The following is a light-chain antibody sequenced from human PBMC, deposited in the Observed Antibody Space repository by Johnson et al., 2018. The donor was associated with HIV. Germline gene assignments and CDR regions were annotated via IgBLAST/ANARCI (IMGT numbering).Light chain of an antibody. V-gene: IGLV1-51*02. CDR2: ENN. CDR1: SSNIGNNY. CDR3: GTWDSSLSVYV. J-gene: IGLJ1*01. Sequence: QSALTQPPSVSAAPGQKVTISCSGSSSNIGNNYVSWYQQLPGTAPKLLIYENNKRPSGIPDRFSGSKSGTSATLGITGPQTGDEADYYCGTWDSSLSVYVFGTGTEVTV.